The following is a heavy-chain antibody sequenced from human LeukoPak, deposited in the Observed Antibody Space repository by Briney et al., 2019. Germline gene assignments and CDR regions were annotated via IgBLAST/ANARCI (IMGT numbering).Heavy chain of an antibody. J-gene: IGHJ4*02. CDR1: GFTFSSYG. CDR3: ARDIRMVAVAGTGDY. Sequence: GGSLRLSCAASGFTFSSYGMHWVRQAPGKGLEWVAVIWYGGSNKYYADSVKGRFTISRDNSKNTLYLQMNSLRAEDTAVYYCARDIRMVAVAGTGDYWGQGTLVTVSS. CDR2: IWYGGSNK. V-gene: IGHV3-33*01. D-gene: IGHD6-19*01.